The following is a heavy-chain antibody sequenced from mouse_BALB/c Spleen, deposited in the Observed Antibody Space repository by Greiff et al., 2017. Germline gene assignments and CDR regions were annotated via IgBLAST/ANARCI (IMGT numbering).Heavy chain of an antibody. V-gene: IGHV1-69*02. Sequence: QVQLKQPGAELVRPGASVKLSCKASGYTFTSYWINWVKQRPGQGLEWIGNIYPSDSYTNYNQKFKDKATLTVDKSSSTAYMQLSSPTSEDSAVYYCTRGYGSSFDYWGQGTTLTVSA. CDR2: IYPSDSYT. CDR3: TRGYGSSFDY. D-gene: IGHD1-1*01. J-gene: IGHJ2*01. CDR1: GYTFTSYW.